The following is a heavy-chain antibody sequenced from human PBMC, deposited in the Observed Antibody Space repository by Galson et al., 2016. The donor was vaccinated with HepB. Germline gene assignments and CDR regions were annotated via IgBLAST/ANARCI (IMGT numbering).Heavy chain of an antibody. D-gene: IGHD3-10*01. CDR3: ARAVMLGRGMDV. J-gene: IGHJ6*02. V-gene: IGHV6-1*01. CDR2: TFYRSTWEN. Sequence: CAISGDSVYNNGAAWVWIRRSPSRGLEWLGRTFYRSTWENHYAGSVKNRITISPDTSRNQFSLHLNSMTPEDTAVHYCARAVMLGRGMDVWGQGTTVTVSS. CDR1: GDSVYNNGAA.